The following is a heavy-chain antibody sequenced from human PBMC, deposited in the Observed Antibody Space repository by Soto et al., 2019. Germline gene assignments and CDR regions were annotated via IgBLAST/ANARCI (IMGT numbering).Heavy chain of an antibody. J-gene: IGHJ4*02. CDR1: GFTFSSYA. V-gene: IGHV3-64*01. Sequence: PGGSLRLSCAASGFTFSSYAMHWVRQAPGKGLEYVSAISSNGGSTYYANSVKGRFTISRDNSKNTLYLQMGSLRAEDMAVYYCARAPGGYVFWSGYSYYFDYGGQGPLFTVPS. CDR2: ISSNGGST. D-gene: IGHD3-3*01. CDR3: ARAPGGYVFWSGYSYYFDY.